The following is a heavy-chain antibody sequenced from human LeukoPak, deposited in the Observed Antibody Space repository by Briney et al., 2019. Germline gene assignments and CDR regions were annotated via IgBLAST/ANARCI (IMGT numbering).Heavy chain of an antibody. CDR2: IYYSGST. CDR3: ATDLCYFDSSGYYPSFDH. Sequence: SETLSLTCTVSGGSISSYYWSWIRQPPGKGLEWIGYIYYSGSTNYNPSLKSRVTISVDTSKNQFSLKLSSVTAADTAFYYCATDLCYFDSSGYYPSFDHWGQGTLVTVSS. CDR1: GGSISSYY. V-gene: IGHV4-59*12. D-gene: IGHD3-22*01. J-gene: IGHJ4*02.